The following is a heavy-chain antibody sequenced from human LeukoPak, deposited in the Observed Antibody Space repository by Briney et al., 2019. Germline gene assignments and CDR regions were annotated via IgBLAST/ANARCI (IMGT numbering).Heavy chain of an antibody. CDR3: ARDFDYGDYFDY. D-gene: IGHD4-17*01. V-gene: IGHV3-66*01. CDR1: GFTVSSNY. CDR2: IYSGGST. Sequence: GGSLRLSCAASGFTVSSNYMSWVRQAPGKGLEWVSVIYSGGSTYYADPVKGRFTISRDNSRNTLYLQMNSLRAEDTAVYYCARDFDYGDYFDYWGQGTLVTVSS. J-gene: IGHJ4*02.